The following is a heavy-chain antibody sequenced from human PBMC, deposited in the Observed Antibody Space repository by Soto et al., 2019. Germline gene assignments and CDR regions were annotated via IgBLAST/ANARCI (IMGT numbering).Heavy chain of an antibody. V-gene: IGHV1-2*04. D-gene: IGHD5-18*01. CDR1: GYTFTGYY. CDR2: INPNSGGT. J-gene: IGHJ6*02. Sequence: ASVKVSCKASGYTFTGYYMHWVRQAPGQGLEWMGWINPNSGGTNYAQKFQGWVTMTRDTSISTAYMELSRLRSDDTAVYYCARDELREIGYSYGLPEPRFYGMDVWGQGTTVTVSS. CDR3: ARDELREIGYSYGLPEPRFYGMDV.